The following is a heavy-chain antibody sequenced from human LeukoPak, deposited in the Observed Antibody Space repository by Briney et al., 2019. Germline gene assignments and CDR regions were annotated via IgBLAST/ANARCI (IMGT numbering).Heavy chain of an antibody. Sequence: PGGSLRLSCAAAGFTFSSSSMNWVRQTPGKGLEWVSSISGESKYIYYADSVTGRFTISRDNAKNSLYLQMNSLRAEDTAVYYRARGAVFQGNYDYWGQGTQVTVSS. CDR3: ARGAVFQGNYDY. J-gene: IGHJ4*02. V-gene: IGHV3-21*01. CDR2: ISGESKYI. CDR1: GFTFSSSS. D-gene: IGHD3-10*01.